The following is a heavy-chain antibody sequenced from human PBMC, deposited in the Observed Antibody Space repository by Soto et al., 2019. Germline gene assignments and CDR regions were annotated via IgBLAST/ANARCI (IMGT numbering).Heavy chain of an antibody. CDR3: SKDKVPYYDFWSGQRWFDP. Sequence: GGSLRLSCAASGFTFSIHGMHWVRQTPGKGLEWVAVISNDGNKKYYVESVEGRFSISRDNSKSTVYLQMNNVRVEDTAKYYCSKDKVPYYDFWSGQRWFDPWGQGTQVNVSS. D-gene: IGHD3-3*01. CDR1: GFTFSIHG. CDR2: ISNDGNKK. J-gene: IGHJ5*02. V-gene: IGHV3-30*18.